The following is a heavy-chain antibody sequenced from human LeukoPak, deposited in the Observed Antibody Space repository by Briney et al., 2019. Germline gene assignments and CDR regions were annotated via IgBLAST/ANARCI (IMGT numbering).Heavy chain of an antibody. V-gene: IGHV3-7*01. CDR2: IKEDGSEK. J-gene: IGHJ4*02. CDR3: ATDVGAD. Sequence: GGSLRLSCAASGFTFSSPWMTWVRQTPGKGLEWVANIKEDGSEKYYVDSVKGRFTISRDNAENSLYLQMNSLRAEDTALYYCATDVGADWGQGTLVTVSS. CDR1: GFTFSSPW.